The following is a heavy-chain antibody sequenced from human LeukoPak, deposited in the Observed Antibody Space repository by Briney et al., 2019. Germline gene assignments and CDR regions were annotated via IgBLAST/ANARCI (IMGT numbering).Heavy chain of an antibody. CDR1: GFTFSSYA. D-gene: IGHD3-22*01. J-gene: IGHJ4*02. V-gene: IGHV3-23*01. CDR3: AAFPYYYDSSGYYYQLGDFDY. CDR2: ISGSGGST. Sequence: GGSLRLSCAASGFTFSSYAMSWVRQAPGKGLEWVSAISGSGGSTYYADSVKGRFTISRDNSKNMLYLQMNSLRAEDTAVYYCAAFPYYYDSSGYYYQLGDFDYWGQGTLVTVSS.